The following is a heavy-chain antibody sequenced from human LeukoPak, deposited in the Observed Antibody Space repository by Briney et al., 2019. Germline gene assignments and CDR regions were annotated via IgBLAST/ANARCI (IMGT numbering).Heavy chain of an antibody. D-gene: IGHD2-15*01. CDR3: AREDIVVVVAGTRGYYYYYMDV. J-gene: IGHJ6*03. Sequence: SETLSLTCTVSGGSVSSGSYYWSWIRQPPGKGLEWIGYIYYSGSTNYNPSLKSRVTISVDTSKNQFSLKLSSVTAADTAVYYCAREDIVVVVAGTRGYYYYYMDVWGKGTTVTVSS. CDR2: IYYSGST. V-gene: IGHV4-61*01. CDR1: GGSVSSGSYY.